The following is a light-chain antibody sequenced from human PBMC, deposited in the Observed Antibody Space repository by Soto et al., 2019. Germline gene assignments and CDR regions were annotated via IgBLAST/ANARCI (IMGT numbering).Light chain of an antibody. CDR3: QQYNTYWT. Sequence: DIQMTQAPSTLSASVGDRVTITCRASRSISTWLAWYQQKPGKAPNLLIYDASSLESGVPSRFSGSGSGTEFTLTISSLQPDDFATYYCQQYNTYWTSGQGTKVDIK. V-gene: IGKV1-5*01. CDR1: RSISTW. CDR2: DAS. J-gene: IGKJ1*01.